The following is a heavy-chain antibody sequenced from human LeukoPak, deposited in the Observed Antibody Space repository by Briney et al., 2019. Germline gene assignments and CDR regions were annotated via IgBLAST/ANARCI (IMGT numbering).Heavy chain of an antibody. V-gene: IGHV3-21*01. D-gene: IGHD3-10*01. Sequence: GGSLRLSCAASGFTFSSYGMSWVRQAPGKGLEWVSSISSSSSYIYYADSVKGRFTISRDNAKNSLYLQMNSLRAEDTAVYYCARDAELLWFGELLSGGPDYWGQGTLVTVSS. CDR1: GFTFSSYG. J-gene: IGHJ4*02. CDR2: ISSSSSYI. CDR3: ARDAELLWFGELLSGGPDY.